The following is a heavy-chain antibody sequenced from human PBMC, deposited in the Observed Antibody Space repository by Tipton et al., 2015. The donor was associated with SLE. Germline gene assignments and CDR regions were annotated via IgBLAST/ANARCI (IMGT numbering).Heavy chain of an antibody. D-gene: IGHD2-8*01. J-gene: IGHJ4*02. Sequence: TLSLTCTVSGDSIISHYWSWIRQPPGKGLEWLGYIYYTGSTNYNPSLKSRVTMSVDTSKNQFSLKLTSVTAADTAVYYCASILNHAFDYWGQGTLVTVSS. V-gene: IGHV4-59*08. CDR3: ASILNHAFDY. CDR1: GDSIISHY. CDR2: IYYTGST.